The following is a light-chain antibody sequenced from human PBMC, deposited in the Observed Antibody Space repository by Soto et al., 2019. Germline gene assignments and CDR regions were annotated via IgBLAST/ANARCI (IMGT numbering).Light chain of an antibody. J-gene: IGLJ2*01. CDR2: STS. V-gene: IGLV7-43*01. CDR3: MLYFGDTQV. Sequence: QAVVTQEPSLTVSPGGTVTLTWASSTGAVTNDYYPNWFQQNPGQAPSELIYSTSNKHSWTPARFSGSLLGGKDALTLSGVQPEEEADAYFMLYFGDTQVFGGGTKLTVL. CDR1: TGAVTNDYY.